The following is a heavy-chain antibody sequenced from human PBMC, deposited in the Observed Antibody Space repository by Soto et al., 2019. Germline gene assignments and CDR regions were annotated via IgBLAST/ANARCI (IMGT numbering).Heavy chain of an antibody. CDR2: IYWDDDK. CDR3: AHRGYSYGLDY. V-gene: IGHV2-5*02. J-gene: IGHJ4*02. D-gene: IGHD5-18*01. CDR1: GFSLSTSGVG. Sequence: QITLKESGPTLVKPTQTLTLTCTFSGFSLSTSGVGVGWIRQPPGKALEWLALIYWDDDKRYSPSLKSRLTITTDTSKNQVVLTMTNMDPVDTATYYCAHRGYSYGLDYWGQGTLVTVSS.